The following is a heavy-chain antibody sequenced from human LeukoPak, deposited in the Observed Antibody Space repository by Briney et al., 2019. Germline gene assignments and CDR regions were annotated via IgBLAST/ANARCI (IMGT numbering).Heavy chain of an antibody. CDR3: ARSSYDSSGYPNGFDP. D-gene: IGHD3-22*01. J-gene: IGHJ5*02. CDR1: GFTVSSNY. CDR2: IYSGGST. Sequence: SGGSLRLSCAASGFTVSSNYMSWVRQAPGKGLEWVSVIYSGGSTYYADSVKGRFTISRDNSKNTLYLQMNSLRAEDTAVYYCARSSYDSSGYPNGFDPWGQGTLVTVAS. V-gene: IGHV3-66*01.